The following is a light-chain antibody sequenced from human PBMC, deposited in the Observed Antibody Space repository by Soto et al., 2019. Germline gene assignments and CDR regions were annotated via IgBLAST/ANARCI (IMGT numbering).Light chain of an antibody. CDR2: GAS. J-gene: IGKJ1*01. CDR1: QSVSSN. Sequence: ELVMTQSPATLSVSPGERATLSCRASQSVSSNLAWYQQKPGQAPRLPIYGASTRATGIPARFSGSGSGTEFTLTISSLQSEDFAVYYCQQYNNWRTFGQGTKVDIK. CDR3: QQYNNWRT. V-gene: IGKV3-15*01.